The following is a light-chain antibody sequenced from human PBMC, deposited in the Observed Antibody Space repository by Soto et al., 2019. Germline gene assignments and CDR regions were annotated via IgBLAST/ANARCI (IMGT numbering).Light chain of an antibody. CDR3: QQYGSSLFT. Sequence: DIVLTQSPGTLSLSPGERATLSCRASQSVSSKYLAWYQQKPGQPPRVLIYGTSIRATGIPERFSSGGSGTDFTLTITRLESEDFAVYYCQQYGSSLFTLGPGTKVDFK. V-gene: IGKV3-20*01. CDR2: GTS. J-gene: IGKJ3*01. CDR1: QSVSSKY.